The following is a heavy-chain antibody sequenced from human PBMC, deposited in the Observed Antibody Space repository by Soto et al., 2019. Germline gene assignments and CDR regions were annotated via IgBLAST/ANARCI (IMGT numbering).Heavy chain of an antibody. D-gene: IGHD3-3*01. CDR2: INAGNGNA. CDR3: ARVRFLEWLMDV. CDR1: GYTFTSYA. Sequence: ASVKVSCKASGYTFTSYAMHWVRQAPGQRLEWMGWINAGNGNAKYSQKFQGRVIITRDTSASTAYMELSSLRSEDTAVYYCARVRFLEWLMDVWGQGTTVTVSS. V-gene: IGHV1-3*01. J-gene: IGHJ6*02.